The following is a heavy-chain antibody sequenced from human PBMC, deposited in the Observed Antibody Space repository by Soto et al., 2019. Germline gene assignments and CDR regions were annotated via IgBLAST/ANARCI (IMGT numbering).Heavy chain of an antibody. CDR3: ARVLWGSGSYYTNFDY. V-gene: IGHV3-66*01. D-gene: IGHD3-10*01. CDR1: GLTVSANY. CDR2: IYSDGGT. Sequence: GGSLRLSCAASGLTVSANYMTWVRQAPGKGLQWVSSIYSDGGTFYADSVKGRFTISRDNSKNTLYLQMNSLRAEDTAVYYCARVLWGSGSYYTNFDYWGQGTLVTVSS. J-gene: IGHJ4*02.